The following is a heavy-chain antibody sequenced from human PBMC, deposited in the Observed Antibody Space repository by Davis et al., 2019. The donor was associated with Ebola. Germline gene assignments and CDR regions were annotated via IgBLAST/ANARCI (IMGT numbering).Heavy chain of an antibody. J-gene: IGHJ4*02. CDR1: EYTFTAYY. CDR2: IIPIFDKA. Sequence: SVKVSCKASEYTFTAYYIHWVRQAPGQGLEWVGGIIPIFDKANYAQKFQGRVTITADESTSTAYMELISLRSEDTAVYYCARDTGNNMPFDYWGQGTLVTVSS. CDR3: ARDTGNNMPFDY. V-gene: IGHV1-69*13. D-gene: IGHD2-2*01.